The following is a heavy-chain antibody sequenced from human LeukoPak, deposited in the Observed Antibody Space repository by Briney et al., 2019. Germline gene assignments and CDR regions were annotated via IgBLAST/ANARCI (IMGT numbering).Heavy chain of an antibody. J-gene: IGHJ4*02. V-gene: IGHV3-23*01. CDR1: GFTFSSYA. CDR3: AKDYYGSGSYLVVPDY. CDR2: ISGSGGST. D-gene: IGHD3-10*01. Sequence: GGSLRLSCAASGFTFSSYAMSWVRQAPGKGLEWVSAISGSGGSTYYADSVKGRFIISRDNSKNTLYLQMNSLRAEDTAVYYCAKDYYGSGSYLVVPDYWGQGTLVTVSS.